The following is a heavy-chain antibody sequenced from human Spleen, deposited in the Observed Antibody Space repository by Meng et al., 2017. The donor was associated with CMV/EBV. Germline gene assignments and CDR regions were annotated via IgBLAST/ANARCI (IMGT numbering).Heavy chain of an antibody. J-gene: IGHJ4*02. V-gene: IGHV3-7*01. CDR2: IKQDESEK. CDR1: GFTFRSYW. D-gene: IGHD3-22*01. CDR3: ARVWSMIRAFDS. Sequence: GGSLRLSCAASGFTFRSYWMTWVRQAPGKGLEWVANIKQDESEKYYVDSVKGRFTIFRDNVKHSLYLQMNSLRADDTAVYYCARVWSMIRAFDSWGQGTLVTVSS.